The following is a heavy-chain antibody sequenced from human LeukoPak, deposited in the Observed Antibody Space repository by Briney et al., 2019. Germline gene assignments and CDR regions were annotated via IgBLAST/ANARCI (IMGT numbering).Heavy chain of an antibody. Sequence: PGGSLRLSCAASGFTFSTYSMTWVRQAPGKGLEWVSSISRSSIDIYYADSVKGRFTISRDNAKNSLYLQMNSLRAEDTAVYYCAREDSYYYGSGSYPFDYWGQGTLVTVSS. CDR3: AREDSYYYGSGSYPFDY. D-gene: IGHD3-10*01. J-gene: IGHJ4*02. CDR2: ISRSSIDI. CDR1: GFTFSTYS. V-gene: IGHV3-21*01.